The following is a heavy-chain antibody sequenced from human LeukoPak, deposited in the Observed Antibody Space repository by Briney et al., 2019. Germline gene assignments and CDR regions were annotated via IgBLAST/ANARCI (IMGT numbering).Heavy chain of an antibody. V-gene: IGHV4-59*01. CDR2: IYYSGST. CDR1: GGSISSYY. CDR3: ARVIASYGDYVAGYFDY. J-gene: IGHJ4*02. Sequence: SETLPLTCTVSGGSISSYYWSWIRQPPGKGLEWIGYIYYSGSTNYNPSLKSRVTISVDTSKNQFSLKLSSVTAADTAVYYCARVIASYGDYVAGYFDYWGQGTLVTVSS. D-gene: IGHD4-17*01.